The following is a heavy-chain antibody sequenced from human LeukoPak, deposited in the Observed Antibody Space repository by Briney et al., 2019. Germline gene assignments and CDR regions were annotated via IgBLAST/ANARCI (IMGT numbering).Heavy chain of an antibody. V-gene: IGHV4-59*01. CDR2: IYFTGST. D-gene: IGHD6-13*01. J-gene: IGHJ4*02. CDR3: ARSTYSSSQWDY. Sequence: SATLSLTCTVSGGSIGSYYWHWIRQPPGKGLEWIGYIYFTGSTNYNPSLESRVTISVDTSKNQFSLKLNSVTAADTAIYYCARSTYSSSQWDYWGQGTLVTVFS. CDR1: GGSIGSYY.